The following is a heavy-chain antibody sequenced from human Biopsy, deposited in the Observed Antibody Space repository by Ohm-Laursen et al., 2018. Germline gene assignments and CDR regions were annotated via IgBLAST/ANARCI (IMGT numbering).Heavy chain of an antibody. D-gene: IGHD1-26*01. J-gene: IGHJ2*01. CDR2: IYYTGST. CDR3: ARHAPSYSGSYWRYFDL. CDR1: GGSISSYY. V-gene: IGHV4-59*08. Sequence: GTLSLTCTVSGGSISSYYWSWIRQPPGKGLEWIGYIYYTGSTNYNPSLKSRVTISVDTSMNHLSLRLTLVTAADTAVYYCARHAPSYSGSYWRYFDLWGRGTLVTVSS.